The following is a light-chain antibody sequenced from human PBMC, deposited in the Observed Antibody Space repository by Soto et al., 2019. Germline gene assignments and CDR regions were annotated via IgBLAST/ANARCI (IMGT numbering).Light chain of an antibody. V-gene: IGKV1-5*03. Sequence: DIQMTQSPSTLSASVGDRVTITCRASQSISSWLAWYQQKPGKAPKLLIYKASSLESGVPSRFSGSGSGTECTLTISNLQPDDFATYYCQQYNSYPYTFGQGTKLEIK. CDR1: QSISSW. J-gene: IGKJ2*01. CDR3: QQYNSYPYT. CDR2: KAS.